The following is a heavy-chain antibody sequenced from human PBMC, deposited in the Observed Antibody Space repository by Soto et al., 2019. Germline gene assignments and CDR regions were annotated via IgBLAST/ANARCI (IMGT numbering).Heavy chain of an antibody. V-gene: IGHV4-59*08. CDR1: GGSIGIYY. CDR2: IYYIGST. J-gene: IGHJ6*03. CDR3: ARQLNYYGSGSNYYYMDV. Sequence: SETLSLTCTVSGGSIGIYYWGWIRQPPGKGLEWIGYIYYIGSTKYNPSLKSRVTISVDSSKNQFSLKLNSVTAADTAVYYCARQLNYYGSGSNYYYMDVWGKGTTVTVSS. D-gene: IGHD3-10*01.